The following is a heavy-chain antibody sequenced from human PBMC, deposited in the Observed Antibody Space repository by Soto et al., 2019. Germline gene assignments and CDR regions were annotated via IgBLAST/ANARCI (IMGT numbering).Heavy chain of an antibody. Sequence: ASVEVSCKASGYTFTSYCISWVLQAPGQGLEWMGWISAYNGNTNYARKLQGRVTMTTDTSTSTAYMELRSLRSDDTAVYYCARIVGAYDAFDIWGQGTMVTVSS. CDR3: ARIVGAYDAFDI. CDR1: GYTFTSYC. D-gene: IGHD1-26*01. V-gene: IGHV1-18*04. J-gene: IGHJ3*02. CDR2: ISAYNGNT.